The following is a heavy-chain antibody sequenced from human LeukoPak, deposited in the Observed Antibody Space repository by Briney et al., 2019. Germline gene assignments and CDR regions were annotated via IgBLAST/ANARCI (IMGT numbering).Heavy chain of an antibody. CDR3: ARDHSGTIGY. V-gene: IGHV3-33*01. J-gene: IGHJ4*02. CDR1: GFTFSNYG. D-gene: IGHD1-7*01. Sequence: GGSLRLSCAASGFTFSNYGMHWVRQAPGKGLEWVALISFDGSQKYYADSVKGRFTISRDNSKSTVYLQMNSLRAEDTAVYYCARDHSGTIGYWGQGTLVTVSS. CDR2: ISFDGSQK.